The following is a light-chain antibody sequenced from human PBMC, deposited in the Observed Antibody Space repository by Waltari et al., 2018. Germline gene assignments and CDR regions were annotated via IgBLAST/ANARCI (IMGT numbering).Light chain of an antibody. V-gene: IGKV3-20*01. CDR3: HQYGSAPL. J-gene: IGKJ4*01. CDR1: QSVGDSD. CDR2: AAS. Sequence: NVLTQSPDTLSLSPGAPATLSCRASQSVGDSDLAWSQQKPGQSPRLLIYAASNRASGISDRFSGSGSGRDFTLTISSLEPEDFAVYYCHQYGSAPLFGGGTKVEIK.